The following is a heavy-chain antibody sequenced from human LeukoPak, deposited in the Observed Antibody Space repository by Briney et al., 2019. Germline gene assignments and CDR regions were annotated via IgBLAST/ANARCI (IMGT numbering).Heavy chain of an antibody. D-gene: IGHD4-17*01. V-gene: IGHV1-69*04. CDR1: GGTFSSYA. CDR3: ARRGIDYGDSTAFDP. Sequence: ASVKVSCKASGGTFSSYAISWVRQAPGQGLEWMGRIIPILGIANYAQKFQGRVTITADKSTSTAYMELSSLRSEDTAVYYCARRGIDYGDSTAFDPWGQGTLVTVSS. CDR2: IIPILGIA. J-gene: IGHJ5*02.